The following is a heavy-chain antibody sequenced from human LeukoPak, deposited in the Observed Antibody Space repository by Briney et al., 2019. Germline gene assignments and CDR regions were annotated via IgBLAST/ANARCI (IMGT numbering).Heavy chain of an antibody. V-gene: IGHV4-34*01. CDR2: INHSGST. D-gene: IGHD3-16*02. Sequence: SETLSLTCAVYGGSFSGYYWSWIRQPPGKGLEWIGEINHSGSTNHNPSLKSRVTLSVDTSKNQFSLKLSSVNAADTAVFYCARRVWGSYRYTDFDYWGQGTLVTVSS. CDR1: GGSFSGYY. CDR3: ARRVWGSYRYTDFDY. J-gene: IGHJ4*02.